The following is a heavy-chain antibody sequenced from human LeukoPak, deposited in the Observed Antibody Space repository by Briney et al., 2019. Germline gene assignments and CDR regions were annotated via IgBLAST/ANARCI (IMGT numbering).Heavy chain of an antibody. D-gene: IGHD3-10*01. CDR3: VKDRAVDY. CDR2: ISSKGSPT. J-gene: IGHJ4*02. CDR1: AFSFTSYA. V-gene: IGHV3-64D*06. Sequence: GRSLRLACSSSAFSFTSYAMHWVRQAPGKGLQYVSSISSKGSPTYYADSVKGRFTISRDNSKNTLYLQMSSLRNEDTAVYYCVKDRAVDYWGQGTLVTVSS.